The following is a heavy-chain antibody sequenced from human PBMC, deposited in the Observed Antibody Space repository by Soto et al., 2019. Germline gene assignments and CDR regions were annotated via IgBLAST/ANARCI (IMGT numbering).Heavy chain of an antibody. V-gene: IGHV3-23*01. CDR1: GFTFSSYA. CDR3: AKDAPKVVPAAMRVSARTPFDI. D-gene: IGHD2-2*01. Sequence: EVQLLESGGGLVQPGGSLRLSCAASGFTFSSYAMSWVRQAPGKGLEWVSAISGSGGSTYYADSVKGRFTISRDNSKTTLYLQMNSLRAEDTAVYYCAKDAPKVVPAAMRVSARTPFDIWGQGTMVTVSS. J-gene: IGHJ3*02. CDR2: ISGSGGST.